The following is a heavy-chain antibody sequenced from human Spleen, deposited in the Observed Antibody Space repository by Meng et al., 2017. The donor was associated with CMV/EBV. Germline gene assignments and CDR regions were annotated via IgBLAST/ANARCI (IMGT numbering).Heavy chain of an antibody. V-gene: IGHV3-23*03. CDR1: GFTFSNYA. CDR3: VKDMGDCSSTSCFSFDY. Sequence: GESLKISCAASGFTFSNYAMSWVRQAPGKGLEWVSIIYNSGINTNSADSVRGRFTISRDNSKNTAYLHMSSLRAEDTAVYYCVKDMGDCSSTSCFSFDYWGQGTLVTVSS. J-gene: IGHJ4*02. D-gene: IGHD2-2*01. CDR2: IYNSGINT.